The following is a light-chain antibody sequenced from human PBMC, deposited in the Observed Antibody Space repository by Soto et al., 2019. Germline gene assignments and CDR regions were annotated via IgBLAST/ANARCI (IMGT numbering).Light chain of an antibody. CDR3: SSHAGSINFVV. Sequence: QSVLTQPPSASGSPGQSVTISCTGTSSDVGGYNYVSWYQQHPGKAPKLMIYEVSKRPSGVPDRFSGSKSGNTASLTVSGLQADDEATYFCSSHAGSINFVVFGGGTKLTVL. CDR2: EVS. CDR1: SSDVGGYNY. V-gene: IGLV2-8*01. J-gene: IGLJ2*01.